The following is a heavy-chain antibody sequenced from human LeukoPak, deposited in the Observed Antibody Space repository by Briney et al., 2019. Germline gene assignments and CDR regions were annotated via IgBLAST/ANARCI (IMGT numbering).Heavy chain of an antibody. CDR3: AKGQAEYFQH. Sequence: GGSLRLSCAASGFTFDDYAMHWVRQAPGKGLEWVSGISWNSGSIGYADSVKGRFTISRDNAKNSLYLQMYSLRAEDTALYYCAKGQAEYFQHWGQGTLVTVSS. J-gene: IGHJ1*01. V-gene: IGHV3-9*01. CDR2: ISWNSGSI. CDR1: GFTFDDYA.